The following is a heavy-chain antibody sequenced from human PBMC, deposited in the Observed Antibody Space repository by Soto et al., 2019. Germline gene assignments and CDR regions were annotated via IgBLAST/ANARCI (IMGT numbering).Heavy chain of an antibody. Sequence: SETLSLTCAVSGGSISSSNWWSWVRQPPGKGLEWIGEIYHSGSTNYNPSLKSRVTISVDKSKNQFSLKLSSVTAADTAVYYCARYPGYSSGWYLYYFDYWGQGTLVTISS. V-gene: IGHV4-4*02. D-gene: IGHD6-19*01. CDR1: GGSISSSNW. J-gene: IGHJ4*02. CDR3: ARYPGYSSGWYLYYFDY. CDR2: IYHSGST.